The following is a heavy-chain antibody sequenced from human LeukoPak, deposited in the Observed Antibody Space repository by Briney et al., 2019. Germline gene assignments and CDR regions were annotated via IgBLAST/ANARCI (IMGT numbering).Heavy chain of an antibody. CDR2: IKSDGSTT. J-gene: IGHJ4*02. Sequence: GGSLRLSCAASGFTFNNYWMHWVRQAPGKGLVWVSRIKSDGSTTNYADFVEGRFTISRDNAKNTLYLQMTSLRAEDTAVYYCHLSDSSGYYIDYWGQGTLVTVSS. CDR3: HLSDSSGYYIDY. V-gene: IGHV3-74*01. CDR1: GFTFNNYW. D-gene: IGHD3-22*01.